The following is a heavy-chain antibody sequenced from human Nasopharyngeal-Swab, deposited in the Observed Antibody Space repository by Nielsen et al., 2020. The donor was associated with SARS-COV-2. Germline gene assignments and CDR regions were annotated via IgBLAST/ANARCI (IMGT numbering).Heavy chain of an antibody. CDR1: GGSFSGYC. Sequence: SQTLSLTCAVYGGSFSGYCWSWIRQPPGKGLEWIGEINHSGSTNYNPSLKSRVTISVDTSKNQFSLKLSSVTAADTAVYYCARGTQIYSSGYSYYYYMDVWGKGTTVTVSS. V-gene: IGHV4-34*01. J-gene: IGHJ6*03. CDR3: ARGTQIYSSGYSYYYYMDV. CDR2: INHSGST. D-gene: IGHD3-22*01.